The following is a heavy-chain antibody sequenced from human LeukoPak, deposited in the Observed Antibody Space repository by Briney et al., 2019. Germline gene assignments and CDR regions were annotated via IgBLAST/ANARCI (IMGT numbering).Heavy chain of an antibody. V-gene: IGHV4-31*03. CDR1: GGSISSGGYY. Sequence: SETLSLTCTVSGGSISSGGYYWRWIRQHPGKGLEWIGYIYYSGSTYYNPSLKSRVTISVDTSTNQFSLKLSSVTAADTAVYYCARVPDYGDYVGSFDYWGQGTLVTVSS. CDR2: IYYSGST. CDR3: ARVPDYGDYVGSFDY. D-gene: IGHD4-17*01. J-gene: IGHJ4*02.